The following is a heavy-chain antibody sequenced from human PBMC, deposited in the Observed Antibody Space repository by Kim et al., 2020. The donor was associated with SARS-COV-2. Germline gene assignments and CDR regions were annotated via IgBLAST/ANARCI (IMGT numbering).Heavy chain of an antibody. D-gene: IGHD3-22*01. V-gene: IGHV3-74*01. Sequence: YADSGKSRLTISRGNAKNTLYLHMSSVGAEDTAVYYCYSCCYYGLTYFDCWGHGTLVTVSS. CDR3: YSCCYYGLTYFDC. J-gene: IGHJ4*01.